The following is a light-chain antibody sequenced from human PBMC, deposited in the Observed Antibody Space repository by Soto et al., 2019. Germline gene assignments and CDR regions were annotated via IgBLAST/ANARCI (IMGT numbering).Light chain of an antibody. CDR1: SSDVGRYNY. Sequence: QSVLTQPASVSGSPGQSITISCTGTSSDVGRYNYVSWYQQHPGKAPKLMIYEVSNRPSGVSNRFSASKSGNTASLTISGLQAEDEADYYCTSYTSSTTWVFGGGTKLTVL. CDR3: TSYTSSTTWV. CDR2: EVS. V-gene: IGLV2-14*01. J-gene: IGLJ3*02.